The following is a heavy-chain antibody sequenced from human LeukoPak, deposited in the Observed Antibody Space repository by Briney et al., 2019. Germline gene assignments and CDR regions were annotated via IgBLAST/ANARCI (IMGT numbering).Heavy chain of an antibody. D-gene: IGHD4-23*01. CDR1: GGSFSGYY. J-gene: IGHJ4*02. CDR2: INHSGST. CDR3: ARHITTVVTRGLGRPFDY. V-gene: IGHV4-34*01. Sequence: SETLSLTCAVYGGSFSGYYWSWIRQPPGKGLEWIGEINHSGSTNYNPSLKSRVTISVDTSKNQFSLKLSSVTAADTAVYYCARHITTVVTRGLGRPFDYWGQGTLVTVSS.